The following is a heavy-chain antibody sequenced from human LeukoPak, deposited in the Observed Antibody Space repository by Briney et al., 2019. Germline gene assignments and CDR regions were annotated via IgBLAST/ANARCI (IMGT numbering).Heavy chain of an antibody. D-gene: IGHD7-27*01. Sequence: SQTLSLTCTVSGGSIRSGTDYWSWIRQPAGKGLEWIGRIYMSGSTDYNPSFKSRVTMSVDTSKNQVSLKLRSVTAADTAVYYCARVVWGGDFHYSLDVWGKGTTVIVSS. CDR3: ARVVWGGDFHYSLDV. V-gene: IGHV4-61*02. CDR1: GGSIRSGTDY. CDR2: IYMSGST. J-gene: IGHJ6*03.